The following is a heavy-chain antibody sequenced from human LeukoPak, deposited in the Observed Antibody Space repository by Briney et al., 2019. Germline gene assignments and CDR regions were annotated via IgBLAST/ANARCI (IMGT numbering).Heavy chain of an antibody. Sequence: GGSLRLSCAASGFTFSSYSMNWVRQAPGKWLEWVSSISSSSSYIYYADSVRGRFTISRDNAKNTLYLQMNSLRAEDTAVYYYARAPPLYYYYMDVWGKGTRSPSP. CDR1: GFTFSSYS. V-gene: IGHV3-21*01. CDR3: ARAPPLYYYYMDV. CDR2: ISSSSSYI. J-gene: IGHJ6*03.